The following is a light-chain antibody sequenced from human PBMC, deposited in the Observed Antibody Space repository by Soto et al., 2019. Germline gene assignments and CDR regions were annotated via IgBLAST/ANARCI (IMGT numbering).Light chain of an antibody. V-gene: IGLV2-14*01. CDR3: SSYTSSSTVI. J-gene: IGLJ2*01. Sequence: QSALTQPASVSGSPGQSITISCTGTSSDVGAYNYVSWYQQHPGKATKLMIYEVTNRPSGVSNRFSGSKSGNTASLTISGLQAEDEADFYCSSYTSSSTVIFGGGTQLTVL. CDR2: EVT. CDR1: SSDVGAYNY.